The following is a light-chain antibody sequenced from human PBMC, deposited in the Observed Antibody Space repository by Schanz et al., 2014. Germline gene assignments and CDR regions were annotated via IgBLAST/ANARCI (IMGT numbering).Light chain of an antibody. J-gene: IGKJ4*01. V-gene: IGKV3-11*01. Sequence: EIVLTQSPATLSLSPGERATLSCRASQSVSSYLAWYQQKPGQAPRLLIHAASTRATGIADRFSGSASGTDFTLTVSRLEPDDFAVYFCQQRSNWPLTFGGGTKVEIE. CDR1: QSVSSY. CDR3: QQRSNWPLT. CDR2: AAS.